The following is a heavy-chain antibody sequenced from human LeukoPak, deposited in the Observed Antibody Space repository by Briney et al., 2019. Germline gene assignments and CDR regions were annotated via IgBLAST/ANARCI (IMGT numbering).Heavy chain of an antibody. CDR1: GFTFSSYG. CDR3: ARVPTYSGYVDY. D-gene: IGHD5-12*01. CDR2: IKQDGSEK. J-gene: IGHJ4*02. Sequence: GGSLRLSCAASGFTFSSYGMHWVRQAPGKGLEWVANIKQDGSEKYYVDSVKGRFTISRDNAKNSLYLQMNSLRAEDTAVYYCARVPTYSGYVDYWGQGTLVTVSS. V-gene: IGHV3-7*01.